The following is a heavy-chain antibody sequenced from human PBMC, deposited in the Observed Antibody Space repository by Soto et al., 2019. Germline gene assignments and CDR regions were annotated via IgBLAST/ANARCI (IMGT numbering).Heavy chain of an antibody. J-gene: IGHJ4*02. Sequence: QVQLVQSGAEVKKPGASVKVSCKASGYTFTSYAMHWVRQAPGQRLEWMGWINAGNGNTKYSQKFQGRVTITRDTPASTAYMELSSLRSEDTTVYSCARDLGGWTDYWGQGTLVTVSS. CDR2: INAGNGNT. CDR1: GYTFTSYA. D-gene: IGHD6-19*01. CDR3: ARDLGGWTDY. V-gene: IGHV1-3*01.